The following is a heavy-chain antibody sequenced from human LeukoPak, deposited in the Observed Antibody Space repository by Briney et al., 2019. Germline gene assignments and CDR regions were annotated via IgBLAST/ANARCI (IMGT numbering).Heavy chain of an antibody. CDR1: GGSISSYY. V-gene: IGHV4-59*01. Sequence: PSETLSLTCTVFGGSISSYYWSWIRQPPGKGLEWIGYIYYSGSTNYNPSLKSRVTISVDTSKNQFSLKLSSVTAADTAVYYCAGGYSSSWDAGYYGMDVWGQGTTVTVSS. D-gene: IGHD6-13*01. CDR2: IYYSGST. J-gene: IGHJ6*02. CDR3: AGGYSSSWDAGYYGMDV.